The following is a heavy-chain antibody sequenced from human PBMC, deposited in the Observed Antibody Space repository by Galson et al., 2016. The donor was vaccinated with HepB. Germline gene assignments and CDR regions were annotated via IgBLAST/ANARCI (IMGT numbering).Heavy chain of an antibody. D-gene: IGHD1-7*01. V-gene: IGHV2-70*11. CDR1: GFSLRTNEMC. J-gene: IGHJ3*02. Sequence: PALVKPTQTLTLTCSFSGFSLRTNEMCVGWFRQPPGKALEWLARIDWDHDQWYRTPLRPRLAISKDTSKNQVVLTMTDMDPVDTATYYCARIPFKETKSCHLRAFDIWGRWMLVTVSS. CDR2: IDWDHDQ. CDR3: ARIPFKETKSCHLRAFDI.